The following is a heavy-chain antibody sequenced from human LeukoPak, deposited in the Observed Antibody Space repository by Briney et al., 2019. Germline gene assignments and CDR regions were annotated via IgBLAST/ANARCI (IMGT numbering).Heavy chain of an antibody. V-gene: IGHV1-2*02. CDR1: GYSFTAYW. CDR3: GLTVTYSYGMDV. CDR2: INPNSGGT. J-gene: IGHJ6*02. D-gene: IGHD4-17*01. Sequence: GASVKVSCKPSGYSFTAYWIHWVRQAPGQGLEWLGWINPNSGGTNYVQKFQGRVTMTRGTSISTAYLELSRLRSDDTAVYYCGLTVTYSYGMDVWGQGTTVTVSS.